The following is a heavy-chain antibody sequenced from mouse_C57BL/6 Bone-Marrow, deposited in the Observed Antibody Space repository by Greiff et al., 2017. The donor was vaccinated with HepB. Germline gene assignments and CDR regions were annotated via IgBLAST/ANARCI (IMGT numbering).Heavy chain of an antibody. Sequence: VQLQQPGAELVKPGASVKLSCKASGYTFTSYWMHWVKQRPGQGLEWIGMIHPNSGSTNYNQKFKGKATLTVDKSSSTAYMHLSSLTSEDSAVYYCARGECDGGLPYWGRGTVVTVTA. CDR2: IHPNSGST. CDR3: ARGECDGGLPY. CDR1: GYTFTSYW. J-gene: IGHJ3*01. D-gene: IGHD2-13*01. V-gene: IGHV1-64*01.